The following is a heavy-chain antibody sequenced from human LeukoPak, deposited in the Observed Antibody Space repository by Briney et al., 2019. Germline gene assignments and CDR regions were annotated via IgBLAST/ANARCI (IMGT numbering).Heavy chain of an antibody. CDR1: GGSFSGYY. V-gene: IGHV4-34*01. Sequence: SETLSLTCAVYGGSFSGYYWSWIRQPPGKGLEWIGEINHSGSTNYNPSLKSRVTISVDTPKNQFSLKLSSVTAADTAVYYCARLFTVWNVASLGYWGQGTLVTVSS. J-gene: IGHJ4*02. CDR3: ARLFTVWNVASLGY. CDR2: INHSGST. D-gene: IGHD1-1*01.